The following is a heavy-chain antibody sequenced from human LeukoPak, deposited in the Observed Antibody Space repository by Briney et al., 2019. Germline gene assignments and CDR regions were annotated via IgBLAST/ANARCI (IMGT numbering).Heavy chain of an antibody. J-gene: IGHJ4*02. CDR2: INHSGST. CDR3: ARGSVVTPGGDY. CDR1: GGSFSGYY. D-gene: IGHD2-21*02. V-gene: IGHV4-34*01. Sequence: SETLSLTCAVYGGSFSGYYRGWIRQPPGKGLEWIGEINHSGSTNYNPSLKSRVTISVDTSKNQFSLKLSSVTAADTAVYYCARGSVVTPGGDYWGQGTLVTVSS.